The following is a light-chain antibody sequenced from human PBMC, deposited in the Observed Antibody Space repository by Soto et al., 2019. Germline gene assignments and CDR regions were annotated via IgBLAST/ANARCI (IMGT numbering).Light chain of an antibody. CDR1: QSVSSN. Sequence: EIVMPQSPAALSVSPGERATLSCRASQSVSSNLAWFQQTPGQAPRLLIYGASTRATGIPARFSGSGSGTELTLTINSLQSEDFAVYFCQQFNNWPRTFGQGTKVDIK. J-gene: IGKJ1*01. CDR2: GAS. V-gene: IGKV3-15*01. CDR3: QQFNNWPRT.